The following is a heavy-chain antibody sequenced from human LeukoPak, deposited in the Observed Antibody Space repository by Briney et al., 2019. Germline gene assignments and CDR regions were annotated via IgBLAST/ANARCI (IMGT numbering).Heavy chain of an antibody. Sequence: GGSLRLSCAASGFTFSSYAMSWVRQAPGKGLEWVSAISGSGGSTYYADSVKGRFTISRDNSKNTLYLQMNSLRAEDTAVYYCAKDSVKHYDSSGYRFFDYWGQGTLVTVSS. CDR2: ISGSGGST. J-gene: IGHJ4*02. CDR1: GFTFSSYA. CDR3: AKDSVKHYDSSGYRFFDY. D-gene: IGHD3-22*01. V-gene: IGHV3-23*01.